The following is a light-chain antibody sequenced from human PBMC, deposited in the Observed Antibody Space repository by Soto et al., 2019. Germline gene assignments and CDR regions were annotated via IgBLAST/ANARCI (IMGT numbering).Light chain of an antibody. CDR3: QQRNSWPRT. V-gene: IGKV3-11*01. CDR2: DAS. J-gene: IGKJ2*01. CDR1: QSISNN. Sequence: EIVLTQSPATLSLSPGERATLSCRASQSISNNLGWYQQKPGQAPRLIIYDASKRATGIPAKFSGSGSGTDFTLTITSLEPEDFAVYYCQQRNSWPRTFGQGTKLAIK.